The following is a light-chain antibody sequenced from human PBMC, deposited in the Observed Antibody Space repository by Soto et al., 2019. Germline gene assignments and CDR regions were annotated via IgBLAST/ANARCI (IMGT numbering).Light chain of an antibody. CDR2: EVS. CDR3: SSYTSSSTYYV. J-gene: IGLJ1*01. V-gene: IGLV2-14*01. Sequence: QSALTQPASVSGSPGQSITISCTGTSSDVGGYNYVSWYQQHPGKAPKLMIYEVSNRPSGVSNRFSGSKSGNTASLTISGLQAEDEADYYCSSYTSSSTYYVL. CDR1: SSDVGGYNY.